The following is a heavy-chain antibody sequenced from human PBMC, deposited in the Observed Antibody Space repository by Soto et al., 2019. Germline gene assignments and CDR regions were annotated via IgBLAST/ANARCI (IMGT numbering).Heavy chain of an antibody. CDR1: GFSLTTVGVG. V-gene: IGHV2-5*02. CDR2: IYWDDDK. D-gene: IGHD3-10*02. CDR3: AHRPSVFGELLSRPFDH. J-gene: IGHJ4*02. Sequence: QITLKESGPTLVKPTQTLTLTCSFSGFSLTTVGVGVGWIRQPPGKALEWLALIYWDDDKYYSPSLKSRLTIPKDTSKNHVVLTMANMDPVDTGTYYCAHRPSVFGELLSRPFDHWGQGALVTVSS.